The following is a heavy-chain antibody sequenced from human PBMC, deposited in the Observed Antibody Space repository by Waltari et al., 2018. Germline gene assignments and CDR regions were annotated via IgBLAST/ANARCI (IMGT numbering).Heavy chain of an antibody. CDR1: GFTVSSNY. J-gene: IGHJ4*02. Sequence: EVQLMESGGGLIQPRGSLRLSCAASGFTVSSNYMSWVRKAPGKGLAWVSVIYSGGSTYYADSVKGRFTISRDNSKNTLYLQMNSLRAEDTAVYYCASWGCRLRGSFDYWGQGTLVTVSS. D-gene: IGHD4-17*01. CDR3: ASWGCRLRGSFDY. V-gene: IGHV3-53*01. CDR2: IYSGGST.